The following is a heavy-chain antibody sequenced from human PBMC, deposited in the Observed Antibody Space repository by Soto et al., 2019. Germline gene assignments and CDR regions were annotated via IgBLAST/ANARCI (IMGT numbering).Heavy chain of an antibody. V-gene: IGHV5-51*01. CDR3: ASHDYYDSSGHYYGMDV. CDR1: GYSFTSYW. J-gene: IGHJ6*02. Sequence: GESLKISCKGSGYSFTSYWIGWVRQMPGKGLEWMGIIYPGDSDTRYSPSFQGQVTISADKSISTAYLQWSSLKASDTAMYYCASHDYYDSSGHYYGMDVWGQGTTVTSP. CDR2: IYPGDSDT. D-gene: IGHD3-22*01.